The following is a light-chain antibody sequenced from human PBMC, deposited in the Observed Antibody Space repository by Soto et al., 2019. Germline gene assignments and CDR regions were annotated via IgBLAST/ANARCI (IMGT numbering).Light chain of an antibody. CDR3: QQYGSSPPVT. Sequence: EIVLTQSPGTLSWSPGERATLSCRASQTISSNSLAWYQQKPGQAPRLLIYGASSRATGIPDRFSGSGSGTDFTLTISRLEPEDFAVYYCQQYGSSPPVTFGQGTKLEIK. CDR2: GAS. J-gene: IGKJ2*01. CDR1: QTISSNS. V-gene: IGKV3-20*01.